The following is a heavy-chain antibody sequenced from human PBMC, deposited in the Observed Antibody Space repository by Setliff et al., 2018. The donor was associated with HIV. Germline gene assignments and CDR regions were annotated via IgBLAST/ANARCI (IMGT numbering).Heavy chain of an antibody. CDR1: GDTFNNYG. CDR2: IIPIFKSA. V-gene: IGHV1-69*05. D-gene: IGHD5-12*01. Sequence: GASVKVSCKVSGDTFNNYGLSWVRQAPGQGLEWMGGIIPIFKSADYAQKFQGRVTITTDESTSTAYMDLSSLKSEDTAIYYCARTSGDAYNYEGAFDVWGQGTLVTVSS. J-gene: IGHJ3*01. CDR3: ARTSGDAYNYEGAFDV.